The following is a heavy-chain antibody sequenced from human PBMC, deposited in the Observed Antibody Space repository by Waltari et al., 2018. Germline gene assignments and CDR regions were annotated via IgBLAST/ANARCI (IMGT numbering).Heavy chain of an antibody. CDR2: IKQDGSEK. D-gene: IGHD4-17*01. CDR1: GFTFSSYW. J-gene: IGHJ2*01. CDR3: ARGDYGEIESGDWYFDL. V-gene: IGHV3-7*01. Sequence: EVQLVESGGGLVQPGGSLRLSGAASGFTFSSYWLSWVRQAPGKGLEWVANIKQDGSEKYYVDSVKGRFTISRDNAKNSLYLQMNSLRAEDTAVYYCARGDYGEIESGDWYFDLWGRGTLVTVSS.